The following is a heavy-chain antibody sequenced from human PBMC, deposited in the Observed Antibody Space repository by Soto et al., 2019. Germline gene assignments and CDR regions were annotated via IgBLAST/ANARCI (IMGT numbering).Heavy chain of an antibody. Sequence: ASVKVSCKASGYTFTPYPIHWVRQAPLQRLEWMGWINPVNGNTKYSQKFQGRVIIKRDTSARTAYMELSSLRSEDTAVYYCARGGYFDSSNYLAYWGLGTLVTVSS. CDR1: GYTFTPYP. D-gene: IGHD3-22*01. CDR2: INPVNGNT. CDR3: ARGGYFDSSNYLAY. J-gene: IGHJ4*02. V-gene: IGHV1-3*01.